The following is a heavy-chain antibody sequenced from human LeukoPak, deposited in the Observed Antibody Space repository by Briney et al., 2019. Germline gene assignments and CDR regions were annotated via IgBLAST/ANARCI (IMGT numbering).Heavy chain of an antibody. Sequence: ASVKVSCKASGYTFTSYGISWVRQAPGQGLEWMGWISAYNGNTNYAQKLQGRVTMTTDTSTSTAYMELRSLRSDDTAVYYCARDRATTYDILTGPSEVWGQGTLVTVSS. V-gene: IGHV1-18*01. CDR1: GYTFTSYG. CDR3: ARDRATTYDILTGPSEV. J-gene: IGHJ4*02. CDR2: ISAYNGNT. D-gene: IGHD3-9*01.